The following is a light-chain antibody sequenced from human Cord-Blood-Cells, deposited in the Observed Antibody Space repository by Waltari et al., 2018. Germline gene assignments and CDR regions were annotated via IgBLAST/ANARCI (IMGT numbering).Light chain of an antibody. V-gene: IGLV3-10*01. CDR2: EDS. CDR3: YSTDSSGNHYV. Sequence: SYELTQPPSVPVSPGQTARITCSGDAFPKKYAYWYQQKSGQAPVLVIYEDSKRPPGIPERFSGSSSGTMATLTISGAQVEDEADYYCYSTDSSGNHYVFGTGTKVTVL. CDR1: AFPKKY. J-gene: IGLJ1*01.